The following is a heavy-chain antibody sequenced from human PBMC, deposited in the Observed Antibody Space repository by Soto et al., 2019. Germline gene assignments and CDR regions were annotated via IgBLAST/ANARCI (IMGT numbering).Heavy chain of an antibody. Sequence: QVQLVESGGGVVQPGRSLRLSCAASGFTFSSYGMHWVRQAPGKGLEWVAVIWYDGSNKYYVDSVKGRFTISRDNSKNTLYLQMNSLRAEDTAVYYCARDNSSSWYGQTNWFDPWGQGTLVTVSS. V-gene: IGHV3-33*01. CDR2: IWYDGSNK. J-gene: IGHJ5*02. CDR3: ARDNSSSWYGQTNWFDP. D-gene: IGHD6-13*01. CDR1: GFTFSSYG.